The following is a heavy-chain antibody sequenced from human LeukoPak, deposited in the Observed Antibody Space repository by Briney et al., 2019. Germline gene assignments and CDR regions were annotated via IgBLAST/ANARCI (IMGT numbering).Heavy chain of an antibody. CDR2: IRSKAYGETT. J-gene: IGHJ4*02. CDR1: GFTLGEYA. Sequence: GGSLRLSCTASGFTLGEYAMSWFRQAPGEGREWVGFIRSKAYGETTEYAASVIGRLTISRDDSKSIAYLQLYSLTTEDTAMYCGSRRPLTFMITFGGFGVSAAPCDFWGQGALVTVSS. D-gene: IGHD3-16*01. V-gene: IGHV3-49*03. CDR3: SRRPLTFMITFGGFGVSAAPCDF.